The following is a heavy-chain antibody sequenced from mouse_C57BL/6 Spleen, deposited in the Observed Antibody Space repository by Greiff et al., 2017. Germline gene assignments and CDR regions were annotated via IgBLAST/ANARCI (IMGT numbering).Heavy chain of an antibody. D-gene: IGHD1-1*02. J-gene: IGHJ3*01. CDR2: IDPETGGT. CDR1: GYTFTDYE. CDR3: TSETGRDLSCFAD. V-gene: IGHV1-15*01. Sequence: QVQLQQSGAELVRPGASVTLSCKASGYTFTDYEMHWVKQTPVHGLEWIGAIDPETGGTAYNQKFKGKAILTADKSSSTAYKELRSLTSEDSAVYCGTSETGRDLSCFADWGQGTLVTVSA.